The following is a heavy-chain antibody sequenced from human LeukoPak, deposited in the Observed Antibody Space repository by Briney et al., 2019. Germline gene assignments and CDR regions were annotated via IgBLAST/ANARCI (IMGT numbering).Heavy chain of an antibody. Sequence: SVKVSCKASGGTFSSYAISWVRQAPGQGLEWMGGIIPIFGTANYAQKFQGRVTITADESTSTAYMELSSLRSEDTAVYYCARDTAPDYYYYGMDVWGQGTTVTVSS. V-gene: IGHV1-69*13. D-gene: IGHD5-18*01. CDR2: IIPIFGTA. J-gene: IGHJ6*02. CDR1: GGTFSSYA. CDR3: ARDTAPDYYYYGMDV.